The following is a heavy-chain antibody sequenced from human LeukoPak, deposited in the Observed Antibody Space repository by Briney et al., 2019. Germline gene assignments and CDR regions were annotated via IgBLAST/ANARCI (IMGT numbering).Heavy chain of an antibody. J-gene: IGHJ3*02. CDR2: TYYRSKWYN. D-gene: IGHD3-10*01. CDR3: AGAGYYGSGTCAFDI. Sequence: SQTLSLTCAISGDSVSSNSAAWNWIRQSPSRGLEWLGRTYYRSKWYNDYAVSVKGRITINPDTSKNQFSLQLNSVTPGDTAVYFCAGAGYYGSGTCAFDIWGQGTMVTVSS. V-gene: IGHV6-1*01. CDR1: GDSVSSNSAA.